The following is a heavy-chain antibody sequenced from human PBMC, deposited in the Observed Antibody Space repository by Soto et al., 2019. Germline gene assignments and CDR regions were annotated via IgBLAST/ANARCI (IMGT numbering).Heavy chain of an antibody. D-gene: IGHD4-17*01. CDR2: IYYSGST. J-gene: IGHJ6*02. Sequence: QLQLQESGPGLVKPSETLSLTCTVSGGSISSSSYYWGWIRQPPGKGLEWIGSIYYSGSTYYNPSLKSRVTISVDTSKNQFSLKLSSVTAADTAVYYCARRYGDYFGHYYYGMDVWGQGTTVTVSS. CDR1: GGSISSSSYY. V-gene: IGHV4-39*01. CDR3: ARRYGDYFGHYYYGMDV.